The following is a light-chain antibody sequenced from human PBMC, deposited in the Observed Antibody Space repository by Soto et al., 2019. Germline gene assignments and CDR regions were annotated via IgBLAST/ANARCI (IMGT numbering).Light chain of an antibody. CDR2: GAS. Sequence: EIMLTQSPGTLALSPGERATLSCRAIQSVNSRRLAWYQQKPGQAPRFLIYGASTRPIGIPDRFIGSGSGKDFTLTISRLEPEDFGVYYCKQYGSSLIFGQGTRLEIK. V-gene: IGKV3-20*01. CDR1: QSVNSRR. J-gene: IGKJ5*01. CDR3: KQYGSSLI.